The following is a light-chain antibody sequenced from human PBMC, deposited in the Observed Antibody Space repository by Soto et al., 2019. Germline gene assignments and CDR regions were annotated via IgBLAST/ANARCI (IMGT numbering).Light chain of an antibody. CDR1: SSNIASNY. CDR2: RNN. Sequence: SLLSNPGYACRTPGQTNTISRNGISSNIASNYLYWYQQLPGTAPKLLIYRNNQRPSGVPDRFSGSKSGTPASLAISGLRSEDEADYYCATWDDSLSGRYVFGTGTKVTVL. V-gene: IGLV1-47*01. J-gene: IGLJ1*01. CDR3: ATWDDSLSGRYV.